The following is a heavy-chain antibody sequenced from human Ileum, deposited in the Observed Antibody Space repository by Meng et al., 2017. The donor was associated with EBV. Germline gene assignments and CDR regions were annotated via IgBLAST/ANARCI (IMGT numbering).Heavy chain of an antibody. CDR1: GGSVSSGGNY. J-gene: IGHJ4*02. CDR3: ARDGYSSGSD. D-gene: IGHD6-19*01. CDR2: IYNSGST. Sequence: QVQLQESGPGLVKPSETLSLACSVSGGSVSSGGNYWSWIRQPPGKGLEWIGYIYNSGSTNYNPSLTSRVTISVDTSKNQFSLKLSSVTAADTAVYYCARDGYSSGSDWGQGTLVTVSS. V-gene: IGHV4-61*08.